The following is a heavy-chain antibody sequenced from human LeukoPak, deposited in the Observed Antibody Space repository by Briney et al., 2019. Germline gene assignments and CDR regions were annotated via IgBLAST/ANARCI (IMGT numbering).Heavy chain of an antibody. J-gene: IGHJ1*01. CDR3: VIRRLSRIVGGEYSLDW. CDR1: GYTLTELS. V-gene: IGHV1-24*01. CDR2: FDPEDGET. Sequence: ASVKVPCKVSGYTLTELSMHWVRQAPGKGLEWMGGFDPEDGETIYAQKFQGRVTITEDTSTDTAYMELSSLRYEDTAVYYCVIRRLSRIVGGEYSLDWWGEGTLVTVS. D-gene: IGHD1-26*01.